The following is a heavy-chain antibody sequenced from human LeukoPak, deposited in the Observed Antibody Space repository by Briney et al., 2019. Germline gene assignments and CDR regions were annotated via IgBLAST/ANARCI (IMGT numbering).Heavy chain of an antibody. D-gene: IGHD5-24*01. CDR2: ISFSGDNS. Sequence: GGSLRLSCAASGFNFRDAAMTWVRQAPGKGLEWVSLISFSGDNSYYADSVKGRFTISRDNSKNTLSLQMNSLRVGDTAIYYCAKDIQLSTWGLGTMVTVSS. V-gene: IGHV3-23*01. CDR1: GFNFRDAA. CDR3: AKDIQLST. J-gene: IGHJ3*01.